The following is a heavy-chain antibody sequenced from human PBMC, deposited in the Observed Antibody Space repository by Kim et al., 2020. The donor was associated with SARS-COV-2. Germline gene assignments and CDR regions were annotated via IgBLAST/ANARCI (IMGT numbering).Heavy chain of an antibody. D-gene: IGHD6-13*01. CDR3: ARGGAAAGILYYYYYYGMDV. CDR1: GYTFTSYG. J-gene: IGHJ6*02. V-gene: IGHV1-18*01. Sequence: ASVKVSCKASGYTFTSYGISWVRQAPGQGLEWMGWISAYNGNTNYAQKLQGRVTMTTDTSTSTAYMELRSLRSDDTAVYYCARGGAAAGILYYYYYYGMDVWGQGTTVTVSS. CDR2: ISAYNGNT.